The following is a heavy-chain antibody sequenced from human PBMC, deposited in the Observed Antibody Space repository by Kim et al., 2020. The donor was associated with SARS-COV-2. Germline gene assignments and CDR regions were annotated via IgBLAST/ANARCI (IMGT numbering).Heavy chain of an antibody. D-gene: IGHD4-17*01. CDR2: ISGSYGST. CDR3: ATHVTTVTTALDY. J-gene: IGHJ4*02. CDR1: GFTFSNYA. Sequence: GGSLRLSCAASGFTFSNYAMSWVRQAPGKGLEWVSLISGSYGSTYYADSVKGRFTISRDNSKNTLYLQMNSLRAGDTAIYFCATHVTTVTTALDYWGQGTLVTVSS. V-gene: IGHV3-23*01.